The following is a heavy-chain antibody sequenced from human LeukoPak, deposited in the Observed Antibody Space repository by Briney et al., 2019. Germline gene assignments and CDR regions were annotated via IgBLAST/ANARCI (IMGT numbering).Heavy chain of an antibody. CDR3: ARKELEGSWFDP. CDR2: ISDSGHTK. J-gene: IGHJ5*02. Sequence: TGGSLRLSCAASGFTLSPYAMNWVRQAPGKGLEWIAFISDSGHTKYKEDSVKGRFTISRDNAKNSVFLQMNSLRDEDTAVYYCARKELEGSWFDPWGQGTLVTVTS. CDR1: GFTLSPYA. D-gene: IGHD3-3*01. V-gene: IGHV3-48*02.